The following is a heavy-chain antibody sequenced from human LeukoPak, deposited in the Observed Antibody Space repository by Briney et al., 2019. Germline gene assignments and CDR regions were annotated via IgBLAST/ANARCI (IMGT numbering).Heavy chain of an antibody. Sequence: SETLSLTCTVSGGSISSSSYYWGWIRQPPGKGLEWIGAISYSGSTYYNPSLTSRVTISVDTSKNQFSLKLRSVTAADTAVFYCARYTGSAVAGNQPIDYWGQGTLVTVSS. D-gene: IGHD6-19*01. CDR1: GGSISSSSYY. J-gene: IGHJ4*02. V-gene: IGHV4-39*01. CDR3: ARYTGSAVAGNQPIDY. CDR2: ISYSGST.